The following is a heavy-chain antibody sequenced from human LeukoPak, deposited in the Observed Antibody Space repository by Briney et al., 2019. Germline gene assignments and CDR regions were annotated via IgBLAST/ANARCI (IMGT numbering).Heavy chain of an antibody. J-gene: IGHJ6*02. CDR3: ARQEAISATDYYGMDV. CDR1: GGSISSSSYY. Sequence: PSETLSLTCTVSGGSISSSSYYWGWIRQPPGKGLEWIGRIYYTGSTYYNPSLKSRVTISVDTSKNQLSLKLSSVTAADTAVYYCARQEAISATDYYGMDVWGQGTTVTVSS. CDR2: IYYTGST. V-gene: IGHV4-39*01.